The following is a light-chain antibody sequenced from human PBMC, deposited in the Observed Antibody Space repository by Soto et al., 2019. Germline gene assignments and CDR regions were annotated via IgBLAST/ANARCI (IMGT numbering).Light chain of an antibody. Sequence: QSVLTQPPSASGTPGQRVTISCSGSSSNIGSNTVNWYQQVPGTAPKLLMYRNNQRPSGVPDRFSGSKSGTSASLAISGLQSEDEAHYYCASWDDSLIGQVFGGGTKLTVL. CDR1: SSNIGSNT. CDR2: RNN. J-gene: IGLJ3*02. CDR3: ASWDDSLIGQV. V-gene: IGLV1-44*01.